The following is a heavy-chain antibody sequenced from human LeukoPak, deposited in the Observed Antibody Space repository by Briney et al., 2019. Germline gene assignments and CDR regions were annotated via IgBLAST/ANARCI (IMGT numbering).Heavy chain of an antibody. V-gene: IGHV3-30*04. Sequence: GGSLRLSCAASGFTFSTYAMHWVRQAPGKGLEGLAVISYDGSDKYYADSVKGRFTISRDNSKSTLYLQMSSLRAEDTAMYYCARGGYSGKYHSGFSDSWGQGTLVTVSS. D-gene: IGHD1-26*01. CDR3: ARGGYSGKYHSGFSDS. J-gene: IGHJ4*02. CDR2: ISYDGSDK. CDR1: GFTFSTYA.